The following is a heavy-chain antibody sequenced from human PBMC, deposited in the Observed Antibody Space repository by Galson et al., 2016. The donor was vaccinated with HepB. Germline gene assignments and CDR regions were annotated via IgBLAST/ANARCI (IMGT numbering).Heavy chain of an antibody. CDR1: AGTFKNYA. J-gene: IGHJ4*02. V-gene: IGHV3-23*01. CDR2: IRGSGGRT. Sequence: SLRLSCAVSAGTFKNYAMNWVRQAPGKGLEWVAAIRGSGGRTSYEDSVRGRFTISRAKSKNTLVLRMNSVGVEDTAIYVCAKSGFFGELDKWGQGTGVVVSS. D-gene: IGHD3-10*01. CDR3: AKSGFFGELDK.